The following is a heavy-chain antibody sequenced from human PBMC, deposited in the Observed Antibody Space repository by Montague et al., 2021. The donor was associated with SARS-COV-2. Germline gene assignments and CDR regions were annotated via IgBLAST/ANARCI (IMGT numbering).Heavy chain of an antibody. Sequence: SRRLSCAASGFPFSNFFINWVRQAPGKGLEWVSSITSSGDYIWYADSLKGRFTGSRDNAKNSVYLQMNSLRADDTAVYYRARPAGGSYFDAFDIWGQGTMVTVSS. J-gene: IGHJ3*02. V-gene: IGHV3-21*01. CDR1: GFPFSNFF. CDR3: ARPAGGSYFDAFDI. D-gene: IGHD1-26*01. CDR2: ITSSGDYI.